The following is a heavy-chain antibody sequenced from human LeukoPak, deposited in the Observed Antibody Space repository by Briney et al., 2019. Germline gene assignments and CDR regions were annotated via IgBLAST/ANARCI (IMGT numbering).Heavy chain of an antibody. CDR3: ERGGFDTIGFDY. V-gene: IGHV3-74*01. CDR2: INSDGSTT. J-gene: IGHJ4*02. Sequence: PGGSLRLSCAASGLTFSSYWMHWVRQAPGKGLVWVSRINSDGSTTTYADSVRGRFTISRDNAKHTLYLQMNSLRAEDTAVYYCERGGFDTIGFDYWGQGTLVTVSS. CDR1: GLTFSSYW. D-gene: IGHD3-10*01.